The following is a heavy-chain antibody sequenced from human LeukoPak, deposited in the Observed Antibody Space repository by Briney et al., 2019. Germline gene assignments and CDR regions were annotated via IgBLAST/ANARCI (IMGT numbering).Heavy chain of an antibody. D-gene: IGHD2-2*01. CDR3: ARGHCSSTSCYGAPFDP. CDR2: INPNSGGT. Sequence: ASVKVSCKASGYTFTGYYMHWVRQAPGQGLEWMGWINPNSGGTNYAQKFQGWVTMTRDTSNSTAYMELSRLRSDDTAVYYCARGHCSSTSCYGAPFDPWGQGTLVTVSS. J-gene: IGHJ5*02. CDR1: GYTFTGYY. V-gene: IGHV1-2*04.